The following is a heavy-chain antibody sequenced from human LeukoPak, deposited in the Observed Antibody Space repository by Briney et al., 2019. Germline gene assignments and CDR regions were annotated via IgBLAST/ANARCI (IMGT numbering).Heavy chain of an antibody. CDR3: ARAGGSYSFDY. J-gene: IGHJ4*02. Sequence: PGGSLRLSCAASGFIFSTYAMHWVRQAPDKGLEWVALILYDGNNEYYADSVKGHFTISRDNSENTLYLQMNSLRAEDTAVYYCARAGGSYSFDYWGQGTLVTVSS. CDR1: GFIFSTYA. D-gene: IGHD3-22*01. V-gene: IGHV3-30*04. CDR2: ILYDGNNE.